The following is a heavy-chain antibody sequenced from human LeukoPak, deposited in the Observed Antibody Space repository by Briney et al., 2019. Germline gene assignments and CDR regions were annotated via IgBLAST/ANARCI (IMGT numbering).Heavy chain of an antibody. D-gene: IGHD1-26*01. CDR1: GFTFSSYS. Sequence: GGSLRLSCAASGFTFSSYSMNWVRQAPGKGLEWVSYISSSSSYIYYADSVKGRFTISRDNAKNSLYLQMNSLRAEDTAVYYCARPYRTVDAFDIWGQGTMVTVSS. CDR2: ISSSSSYI. J-gene: IGHJ3*02. CDR3: ARPYRTVDAFDI. V-gene: IGHV3-21*01.